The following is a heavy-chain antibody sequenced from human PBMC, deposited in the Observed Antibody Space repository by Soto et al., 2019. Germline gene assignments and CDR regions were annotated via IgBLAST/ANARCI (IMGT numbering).Heavy chain of an antibody. V-gene: IGHV3-30*18. CDR3: ANILEMATIYYYGMDV. J-gene: IGHJ6*02. D-gene: IGHD5-12*01. CDR2: ISYDGSNK. CDR1: GFTFSSYG. Sequence: GGSLRLSCAASGFTFSSYGMHWVRQAPGKGLEWVAVISYDGSNKYYADSVKGRFTISRDNSKNTLYLQMNSLRAEDTAVYYCANILEMATIYYYGMDVWGQGTTVTVS.